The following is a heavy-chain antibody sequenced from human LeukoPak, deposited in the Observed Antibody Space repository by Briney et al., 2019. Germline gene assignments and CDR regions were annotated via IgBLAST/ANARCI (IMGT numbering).Heavy chain of an antibody. CDR1: GGSISSYY. CDR3: ARALEGTTGRFDY. Sequence: SETLSLTCTVSGGSISSYYWGWIRQPPGKGLEWIGNIYHSGSISYNPSLKSRVTVSVDTSKNQFSLKLTSVTAADTAVYYCARALEGTTGRFDYWGQGTLVTVSS. CDR2: IYHSGSI. J-gene: IGHJ4*02. D-gene: IGHD1-7*01. V-gene: IGHV4-38-2*02.